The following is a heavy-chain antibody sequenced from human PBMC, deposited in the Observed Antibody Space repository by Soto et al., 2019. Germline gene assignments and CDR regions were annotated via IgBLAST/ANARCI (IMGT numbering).Heavy chain of an antibody. CDR2: IYWDDSK. J-gene: IGHJ4*02. CDR1: GFSLSTSGVG. Sequence: QITLKESGPTLVKPTQTLTLTCTFSGFSLSTSGVGVGWIRQPPGKALEWLAVIYWDDSKHYSPSLKSRLTXXKXPSTNQVVLTMTNMDPVDTATYYCAHKGYGDYPIDYWGQGTLVTVSS. V-gene: IGHV2-5*02. CDR3: AHKGYGDYPIDY. D-gene: IGHD4-17*01.